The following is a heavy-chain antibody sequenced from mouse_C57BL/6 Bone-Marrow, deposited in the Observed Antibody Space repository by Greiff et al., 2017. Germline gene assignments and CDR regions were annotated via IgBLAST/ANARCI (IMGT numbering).Heavy chain of an antibody. J-gene: IGHJ3*01. D-gene: IGHD2-2*01. Sequence: QVQLQQSGAELVKPGASVKISCKASGYAFSSYWMNWVKQRPGKGLEWIGQIYPGDGDTNYNGKFKGKATLTADKSSSTAYMQLSSLTSEDSAVXFCARGIYYGYGWFAYWGQGTLVTVSA. V-gene: IGHV1-80*01. CDR3: ARGIYYGYGWFAY. CDR1: GYAFSSYW. CDR2: IYPGDGDT.